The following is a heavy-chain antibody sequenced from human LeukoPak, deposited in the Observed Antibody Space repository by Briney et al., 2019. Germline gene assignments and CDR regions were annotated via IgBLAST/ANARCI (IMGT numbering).Heavy chain of an antibody. V-gene: IGHV3-53*01. Sequence: GGSLRLSCAASGFTVGSNYMSWVRQAPGKGLEWVSIIYSGGSTYYADSMKGRFTISRDNSKNTLYLQMNSLRAEDTAMYYCARGLRAAAGNYWGQGTLVTVSS. D-gene: IGHD6-13*01. CDR1: GFTVGSNY. J-gene: IGHJ4*02. CDR2: IYSGGST. CDR3: ARGLRAAAGNY.